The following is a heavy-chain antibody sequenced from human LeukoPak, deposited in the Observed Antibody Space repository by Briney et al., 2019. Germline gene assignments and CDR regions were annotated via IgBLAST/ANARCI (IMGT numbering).Heavy chain of an antibody. V-gene: IGHV3-30*18. J-gene: IGHJ4*02. Sequence: GRSLRLSCAASGLTFSSYGMHWVRQAPGKGLEWVAVISYDGSNKYYADSVKGRFTISRDNSKNTLHLQMNSLRAEDTAVYYCAKDTYYYDSSGYLDYWGQGTLVTVSS. D-gene: IGHD3-22*01. CDR1: GLTFSSYG. CDR2: ISYDGSNK. CDR3: AKDTYYYDSSGYLDY.